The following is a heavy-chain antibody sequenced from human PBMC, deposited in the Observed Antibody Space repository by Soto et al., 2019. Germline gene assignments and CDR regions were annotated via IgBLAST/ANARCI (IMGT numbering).Heavy chain of an antibody. V-gene: IGHV1-69*06. CDR3: ARENWFDS. J-gene: IGHJ5*01. CDR1: GGTFSSYA. CDR2: IIPIFGTA. Sequence: QVQLVQSGAEVKKPGSSVKVSCKASGGTFSSYAISWVRQAPGQGLEWMGGIIPIFGTANYAQKFQDTVTMTRDTSASTVYMELSSLRSEDTAVYYCARENWFDSWGQGTLVTVSS.